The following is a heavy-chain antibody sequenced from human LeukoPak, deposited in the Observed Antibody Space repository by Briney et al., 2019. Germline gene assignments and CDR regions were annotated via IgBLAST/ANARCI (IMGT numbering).Heavy chain of an antibody. CDR2: IYYSGST. J-gene: IGHJ4*02. V-gene: IGHV4-30-4*08. D-gene: IGHD2-15*01. Sequence: SQTLSLTCTVSGGSISSGDYYWSWIRQPPGKGLEWIGYIYYSGSTYYNPSLKSRVTISVDTSKNQFSLKLSSVTAADTAVYYCARYCSGGSCYGDFDYWGQGTLVTVSS. CDR3: ARYCSGGSCYGDFDY. CDR1: GGSISSGDYY.